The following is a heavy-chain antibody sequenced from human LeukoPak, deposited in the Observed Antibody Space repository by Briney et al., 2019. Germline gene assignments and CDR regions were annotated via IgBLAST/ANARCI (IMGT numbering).Heavy chain of an antibody. Sequence: GGSLRLSCAASGFTFSSYAMHWVRQAPGKGLEYVSAISSNGGSTYYANSVKGRFTISRDNSKNTLYLQMGSLRAEDMAVYYCARGGSSSWYRGYYYFDYWGQGTLVTVSS. CDR2: ISSNGGST. CDR1: GFTFSSYA. CDR3: ARGGSSSWYRGYYYFDY. V-gene: IGHV3-64*01. D-gene: IGHD6-13*01. J-gene: IGHJ4*02.